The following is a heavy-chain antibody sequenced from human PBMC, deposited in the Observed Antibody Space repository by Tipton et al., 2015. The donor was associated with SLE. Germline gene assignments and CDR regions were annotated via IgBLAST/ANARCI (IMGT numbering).Heavy chain of an antibody. Sequence: GSLRLSCAASGVNVSSNYMSWVRQAPGKGLEWVSVIYRGATKYYADSVKGRFTISRDKSKNTLYLQMNSLTPEDTAVYFCARAIVGVYFYYWGQGTLVTVSS. CDR3: ARAIVGVYFYY. V-gene: IGHV3-53*05. CDR1: GVNVSSNY. CDR2: IYRGATK. D-gene: IGHD1-26*01. J-gene: IGHJ4*02.